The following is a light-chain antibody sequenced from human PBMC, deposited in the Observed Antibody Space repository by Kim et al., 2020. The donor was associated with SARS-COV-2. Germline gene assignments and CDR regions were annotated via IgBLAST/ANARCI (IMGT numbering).Light chain of an antibody. CDR1: QSVSNNY. V-gene: IGKV3-20*01. J-gene: IGKJ4*01. CDR2: GAS. Sequence: LSPGERATVSCRASQSVSNNYLAWYQQKPGQPPRLLIYGASSRAAGIPDRFSGNGSETDFILTISRLDPEDFAVYYCQHYGTSPLTFGGGTKLEI. CDR3: QHYGTSPLT.